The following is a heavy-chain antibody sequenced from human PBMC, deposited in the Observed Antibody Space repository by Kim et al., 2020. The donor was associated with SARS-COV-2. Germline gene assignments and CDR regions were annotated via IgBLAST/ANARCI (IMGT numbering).Heavy chain of an antibody. CDR1: GGSISSSSYY. CDR2: IYYSGST. J-gene: IGHJ4*02. Sequence: SDTLSLTCTVSGGSISSSSYYWGWIRQPPGKGLEWIGSIYYSGSTYYNPSLKSRVTISVDTSKNQFSLKLSSVTAADTAVYYCARLDFGSGYCSSTSCYNSDYWGQGTLVTVSS. V-gene: IGHV4-39*01. D-gene: IGHD2-2*02. CDR3: ARLDFGSGYCSSTSCYNSDY.